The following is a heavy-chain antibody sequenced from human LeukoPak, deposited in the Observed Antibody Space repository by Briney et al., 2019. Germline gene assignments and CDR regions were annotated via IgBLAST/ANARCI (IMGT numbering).Heavy chain of an antibody. D-gene: IGHD2-15*01. Sequence: GGSLRLSCAASGFTVSSNDMSWVRQAPGKGLEWVSVIYCGGRTNYPDSVKGRFSISRDNSKNTLYLQMNSLRAEDTAVYYCASPFQFCSGGTCYYYGMDVWGQGTTVSVSS. J-gene: IGHJ6*02. CDR2: IYCGGRT. V-gene: IGHV3-66*01. CDR1: GFTVSSND. CDR3: ASPFQFCSGGTCYYYGMDV.